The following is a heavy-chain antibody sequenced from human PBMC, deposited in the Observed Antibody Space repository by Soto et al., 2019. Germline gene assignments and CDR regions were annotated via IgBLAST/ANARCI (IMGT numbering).Heavy chain of an antibody. Sequence: PSESLSLASAVSSASICGFYGGWIRKYAGKGLEWIGRIYATGTTAYNPSLKSRVMMSVDTSKKQFSLKLRSVTAADMDVYYCVRDGTKTLRDWFDPWGQGISVTVSS. J-gene: IGHJ5*02. CDR3: VRDGTKTLRDWFDP. D-gene: IGHD1-1*01. CDR2: IYATGTT. V-gene: IGHV4-4*07. CDR1: SASICGFY.